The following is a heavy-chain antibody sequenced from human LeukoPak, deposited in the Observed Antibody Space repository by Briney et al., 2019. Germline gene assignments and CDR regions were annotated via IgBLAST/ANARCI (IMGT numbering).Heavy chain of an antibody. D-gene: IGHD3-3*01. J-gene: IGHJ4*02. CDR2: INPNSGGT. CDR3: ARVTYDFWSGYADY. CDR1: GYTFTGYY. V-gene: IGHV1-2*02. Sequence: ASVKVSCKASGYTFTGYYMHWVRQAPGLGLEWMGWINPNSGGTNYAQKFQGRVTMTRDTSISTAYMELSRLRSDDTAVYYCARVTYDFWSGYADYWGQGTLVTVSS.